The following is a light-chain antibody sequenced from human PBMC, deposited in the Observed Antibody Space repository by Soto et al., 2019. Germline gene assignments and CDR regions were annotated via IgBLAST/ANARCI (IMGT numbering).Light chain of an antibody. Sequence: EIVLTQSPGTLSLSPGERATLSCRASQSITNNYLAWYQQKPGQAPRLLIYGASSRATGIPDRFSGSGSGTDFALTISRLEPEDFAVYYCQQYGSSPRTFGQGTKGDIK. CDR2: GAS. CDR1: QSITNNY. CDR3: QQYGSSPRT. J-gene: IGKJ1*01. V-gene: IGKV3-20*01.